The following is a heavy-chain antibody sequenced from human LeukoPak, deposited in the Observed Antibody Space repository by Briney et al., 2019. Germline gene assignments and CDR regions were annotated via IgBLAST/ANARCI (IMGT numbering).Heavy chain of an antibody. CDR3: ASDGDIVVVPAAPYYYYYGMDV. V-gene: IGHV1-18*01. Sequence: GASVKVSCKASGYTFTSYGISWVRQAPGQGLEWMGWISAYNGNTNYAQKLQGRVTMTTDTSTSTAYMELRSLRSDDTAVCYCASDGDIVVVPAAPYYYYYGMDVWGQGTTVTVSS. CDR1: GYTFTSYG. J-gene: IGHJ6*02. D-gene: IGHD2-2*01. CDR2: ISAYNGNT.